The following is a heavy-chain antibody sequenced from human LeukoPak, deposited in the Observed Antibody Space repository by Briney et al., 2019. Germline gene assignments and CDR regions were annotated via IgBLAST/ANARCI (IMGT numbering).Heavy chain of an antibody. J-gene: IGHJ4*02. CDR2: IYYSGST. D-gene: IGHD3-22*01. Sequence: SGTLSLTCTVSGVSISSYYWSWIRQPPGKGPEWIGYIYYSGSTNYNPSLKSRVTISVDTSKNQFSLKLSSVTAADTAVYYCASHWSSDDSSGSYSLDYWGQGTLVTVSS. CDR3: ASHWSSDDSSGSYSLDY. V-gene: IGHV4-59*08. CDR1: GVSISSYY.